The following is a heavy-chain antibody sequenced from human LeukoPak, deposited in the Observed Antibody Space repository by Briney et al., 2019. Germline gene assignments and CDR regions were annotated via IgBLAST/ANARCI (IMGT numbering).Heavy chain of an antibody. D-gene: IGHD1-26*01. V-gene: IGHV3-33*01. CDR2: IWYDGSNK. CDR1: GFTFRSHG. Sequence: GTSLRLSCAASGFTFRSHGMHWVRQAPGKGLEWVAFIWYDGSNKYYTDSVKGRLTISRDNSKNTPYLQMNSLRAEDTAVYYCAGDRATSYFDYWGQGALVTVSS. J-gene: IGHJ4*02. CDR3: AGDRATSYFDY.